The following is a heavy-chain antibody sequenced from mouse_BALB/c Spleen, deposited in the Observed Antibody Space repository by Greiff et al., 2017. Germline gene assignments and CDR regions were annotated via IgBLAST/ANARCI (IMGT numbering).Heavy chain of an antibody. CDR2: ISSGSSTI. CDR1: GFTFSSFG. Sequence: EVQLVESGGGLVQPGGSRKLSCAASGFTFSSFGMHWVRQAPEKGLEWVAYISSGSSTIYYADTVQGRFTISRDNPKNTLFLQMTSLRSEDTAMYYCARYRRMDYWGQGTSVTVSS. J-gene: IGHJ4*01. V-gene: IGHV5-17*02. CDR3: ARYRRMDY.